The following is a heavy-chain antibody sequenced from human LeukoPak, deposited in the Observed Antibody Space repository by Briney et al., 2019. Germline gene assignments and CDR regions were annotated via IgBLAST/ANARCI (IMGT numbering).Heavy chain of an antibody. V-gene: IGHV3-48*04. CDR2: IRSSSRTI. D-gene: IGHD5-18*01. Sequence: GGSLRLSCAASRFTFSSYSMNWVRQAPGKGLEWVSFIRSSSRTIYYADSVKGRFTISRDNSKNTVSLQMNSLKPEDTALYYCVKDIRRGYNFGYDQFAYWGQGTLVTVSS. CDR1: RFTFSSYS. J-gene: IGHJ4*02. CDR3: VKDIRRGYNFGYDQFAY.